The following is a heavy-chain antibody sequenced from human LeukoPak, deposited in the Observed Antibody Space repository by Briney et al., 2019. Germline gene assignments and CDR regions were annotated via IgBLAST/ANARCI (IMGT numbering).Heavy chain of an antibody. CDR1: GGSFSGYY. CDR3: ARGVAGDIVVVPAAIGAGPLDY. V-gene: IGHV4-34*01. Sequence: PSETLSLTCAVYGGSFSGYYWSWIRQPPGKGLEWIGEINHSGSTNYNPSLKSRVTISVDTSKNQFSLKLSPVTAADTAVYYCARGVAGDIVVVPAAIGAGPLDYWGQGTLVTVSS. D-gene: IGHD2-2*01. J-gene: IGHJ4*02. CDR2: INHSGST.